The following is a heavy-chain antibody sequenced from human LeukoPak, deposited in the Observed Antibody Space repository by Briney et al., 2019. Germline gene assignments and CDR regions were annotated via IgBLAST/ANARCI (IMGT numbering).Heavy chain of an antibody. Sequence: LSLTCTVSGGSISSYYWSWIRQPPGKGLEWVGFIRSKAYGGTTEYAASVKGRFTISRDDSKSIAYLQMNSLKTEDTAVYYCKSSGTYYWGQGTLVTVSS. CDR1: GGSISSYY. J-gene: IGHJ4*02. D-gene: IGHD1-26*01. CDR2: IRSKAYGGTT. V-gene: IGHV3-49*03. CDR3: KSSGTYY.